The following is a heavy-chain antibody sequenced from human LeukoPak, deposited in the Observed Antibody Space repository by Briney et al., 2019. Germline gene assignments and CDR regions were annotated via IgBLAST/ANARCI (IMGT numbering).Heavy chain of an antibody. CDR3: ASARGYSYGLSLDY. CDR1: GGTFSSYA. CDR2: IIPIFGTA. V-gene: IGHV1-69*05. D-gene: IGHD5-18*01. J-gene: IGHJ4*02. Sequence: ASVKVSCKASGGTFSSYAISWVRQAPGQGLEWMGGIIPIFGTANYAQKLQGRVTITTDESTSTAYMELSSLRSEDTAVYYCASARGYSYGLSLDYWGQGTLVTVSS.